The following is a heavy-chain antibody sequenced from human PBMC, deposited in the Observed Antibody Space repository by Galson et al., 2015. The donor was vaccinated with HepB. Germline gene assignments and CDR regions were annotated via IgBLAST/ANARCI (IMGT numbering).Heavy chain of an antibody. V-gene: IGHV3-23*01. J-gene: IGHJ5*02. D-gene: IGHD3-16*01. Sequence: SLRLSCAASGLTFSRYSLSWVRQTPGKGLEWVSAISSSIVDTYYADSVKGRFTITRDNSKNTLYLQMNSLRAEDTAVYYCAKREGGQLYNWFDPWGQGTLVTVSS. CDR2: ISSSIVDT. CDR3: AKREGGQLYNWFDP. CDR1: GLTFSRYS.